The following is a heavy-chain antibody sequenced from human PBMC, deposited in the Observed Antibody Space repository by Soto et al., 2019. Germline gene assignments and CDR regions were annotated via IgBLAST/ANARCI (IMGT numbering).Heavy chain of an antibody. CDR3: AKDPGSSGRTDYYYYYGMDV. CDR2: ISGSGGST. J-gene: IGHJ6*02. D-gene: IGHD6-19*01. CDR1: GFTFSSYA. V-gene: IGHV3-23*01. Sequence: SGGSLRLSCAASGFTFSSYAMSWVRQAPGKGLEWVSAISGSGGSTYYADSVKGRFTISRDNSKNTLYLQMNSLRAEDTAVYYCAKDPGSSGRTDYYYYYGMDVWGQGTTVTVSS.